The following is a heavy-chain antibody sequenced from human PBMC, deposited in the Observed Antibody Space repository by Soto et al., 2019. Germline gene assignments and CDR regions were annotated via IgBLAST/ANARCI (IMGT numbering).Heavy chain of an antibody. J-gene: IGHJ4*02. CDR2: INPSGGST. CDR1: GYTFTSYY. CDR3: ARGYPYYYASSGYYYNPFGY. Sequence: ASVKVSCKAPGYTFTSYYMHWVRQAPGQGLEWMGIINPSGGSTSYAQKFQGRVTMTRDTSTSTVYMELSSLRSEDTAVYYCARGYPYYYASSGYYYNPFGYWGRGTLVTVSS. D-gene: IGHD3-22*01. V-gene: IGHV1-46*01.